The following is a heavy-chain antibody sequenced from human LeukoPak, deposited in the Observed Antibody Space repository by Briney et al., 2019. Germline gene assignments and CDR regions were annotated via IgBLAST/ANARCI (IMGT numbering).Heavy chain of an antibody. CDR2: INHSGST. V-gene: IGHV4-34*01. J-gene: IGHJ4*02. Sequence: SETLSLTCAVYGGSFSGYYWSWIRQPPGKGLEWIGEINHSGSTNYNPSLKSRVTISVDTSKNQFSLKLSSVTAADTAVYYCARGYDSSGYYKWIRSGLFDYWGQGTLVTVSS. CDR1: GGSFSGYY. D-gene: IGHD3-22*01. CDR3: ARGYDSSGYYKWIRSGLFDY.